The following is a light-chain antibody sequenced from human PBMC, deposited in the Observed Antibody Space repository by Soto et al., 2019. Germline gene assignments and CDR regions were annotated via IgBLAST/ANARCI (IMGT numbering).Light chain of an antibody. V-gene: IGKV3-11*01. Sequence: EIVLTQSPSTLSLSAGERATLSCGASQYITIYLAWYQQKTGQAPRLLIYDASNRATGIPARFSGSGYGTDFNLTISSLETDDFAVYYCQQRADWPITFGQGTRLEIK. CDR3: QQRADWPIT. CDR2: DAS. CDR1: QYITIY. J-gene: IGKJ5*01.